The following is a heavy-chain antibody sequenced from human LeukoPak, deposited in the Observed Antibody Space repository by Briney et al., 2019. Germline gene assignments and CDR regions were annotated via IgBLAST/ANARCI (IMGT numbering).Heavy chain of an antibody. J-gene: IGHJ4*02. CDR3: ARGRLLWFGELPYGFDY. V-gene: IGHV4-61*02. Sequence: SQTLSLTCTVSGGSISSGSYYWSWIRQPAGKGLEWIGRIYTSGSTNYNPSLKSRATISVDTSKNQFSLKLSSVTAADTAVYYCARGRLLWFGELPYGFDYWGQGTLVTVSS. D-gene: IGHD3-10*01. CDR1: GGSISSGSYY. CDR2: IYTSGST.